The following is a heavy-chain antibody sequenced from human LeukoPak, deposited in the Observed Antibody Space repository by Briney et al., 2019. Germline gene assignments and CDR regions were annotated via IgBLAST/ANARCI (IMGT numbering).Heavy chain of an antibody. D-gene: IGHD3-16*01. Sequence: GRSLRLSCAASGFTFSSYAMHWVRQAPGKGLEWVAVISYDGSNKYYADSVKGRFTISRDNSKNTLYLQMNSLRAEDTAVYYCARSAEIWGTVYYYGMDVWGQGTTVTVSS. CDR2: ISYDGSNK. J-gene: IGHJ6*02. V-gene: IGHV3-30-3*01. CDR1: GFTFSSYA. CDR3: ARSAEIWGTVYYYGMDV.